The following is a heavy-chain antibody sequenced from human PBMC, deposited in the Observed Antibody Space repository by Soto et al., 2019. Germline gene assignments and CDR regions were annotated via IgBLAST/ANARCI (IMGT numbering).Heavy chain of an antibody. V-gene: IGHV1-46*02. CDR2: IHPSGDTK. CDR1: GYTFQNYH. J-gene: IGHJ4*02. CDR3: ARDLWGSWTVDY. D-gene: IGHD3-16*01. Sequence: QVQLVQSGAAVKEPGASVKVSCKASGYTFQNYHMHWVRQAPGQGLEWMGIIHPSGDTKTYAQRFQGRLAMTRDAYTSTAYMELSSLTSEDTAVYFCARDLWGSWTVDYWGQGTLVTVSS.